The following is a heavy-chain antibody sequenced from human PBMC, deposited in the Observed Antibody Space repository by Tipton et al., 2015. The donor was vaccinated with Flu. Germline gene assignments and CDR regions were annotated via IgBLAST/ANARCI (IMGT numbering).Heavy chain of an antibody. CDR3: ARPGGPAAINPFSYFDY. D-gene: IGHD2-2*01. J-gene: IGHJ4*02. Sequence: QLVQSGGEVKKPGASVKPSCKASGYTFSRHIITWVRQAPGQGLEWMGWISAYTGDTNYAQRLQGRVTMTTDTSTSTAYMELRSLRSDDTAVYYCARPGGPAAINPFSYFDYWGQGALVTVSS. CDR2: ISAYTGDT. CDR1: GYTFSRHI. V-gene: IGHV1-18*04.